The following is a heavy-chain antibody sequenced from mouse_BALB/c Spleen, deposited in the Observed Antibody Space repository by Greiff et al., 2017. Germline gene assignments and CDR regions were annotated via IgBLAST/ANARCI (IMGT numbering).Heavy chain of an antibody. V-gene: IGHV5-9-4*01. D-gene: IGHD2-14*01. CDR1: GFTFSSYA. CDR2: ISSGGSYT. CDR3: ARGVRREAMDY. Sequence: EVKLVESGGGLVKPGGSLKLSCAASGFTFSSYAMSWVRQSPEKRLEWVAEISSGGSYTYYPDTVTGRFTISRDNAKNTLYLEMSSLRSEDTAMYYCARGVRREAMDYWGQGTSVTVSS. J-gene: IGHJ4*01.